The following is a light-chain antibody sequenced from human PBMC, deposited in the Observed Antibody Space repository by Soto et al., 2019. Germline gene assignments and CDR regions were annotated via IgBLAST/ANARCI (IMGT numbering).Light chain of an antibody. J-gene: IGKJ5*01. CDR1: ETFSISY. Sequence: EIVLTQSPGTLSSSPGETATLSCRASETFSISYLAWYQQRPGQAPRILIYGESNRATGIPHRFSGSAFGTDFTLTISRLEPEDFAVYYCQQFSNSRLTFGQGTRLEI. CDR2: GES. V-gene: IGKV3-20*01. CDR3: QQFSNSRLT.